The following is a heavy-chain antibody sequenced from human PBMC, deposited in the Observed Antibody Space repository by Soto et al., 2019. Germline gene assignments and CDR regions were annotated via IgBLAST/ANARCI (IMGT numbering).Heavy chain of an antibody. CDR3: ARDGGSHSGGIDY. Sequence: QVQLVQSGAEVKKPGSSVKVSCKASGGTFSSYSINWVRQAPGQGLEWMGEIIPIFGTANYAQKFQGRVTITADESTSTAYMELRSLRSEDTAGYYCARDGGSHSGGIDYWGQGTLVTVSS. CDR1: GGTFSSYS. J-gene: IGHJ4*02. D-gene: IGHD1-26*01. CDR2: IIPIFGTA. V-gene: IGHV1-69*01.